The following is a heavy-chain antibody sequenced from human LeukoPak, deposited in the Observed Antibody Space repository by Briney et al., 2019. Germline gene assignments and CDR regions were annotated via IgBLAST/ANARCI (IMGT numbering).Heavy chain of an antibody. CDR2: ISAYNGNT. V-gene: IGHV1-18*01. D-gene: IGHD2-15*01. J-gene: IGHJ5*02. Sequence: AASVKVSCKASGYTFTSYGISWVRQAPGQGLEWMGWISAYNGNTNYAQKLQGRVTMTTDTSTSTAYMELRSLRSDVTAVYYCARDREYCSGGSCYSWFDPWGQGTLVTVSS. CDR1: GYTFTSYG. CDR3: ARDREYCSGGSCYSWFDP.